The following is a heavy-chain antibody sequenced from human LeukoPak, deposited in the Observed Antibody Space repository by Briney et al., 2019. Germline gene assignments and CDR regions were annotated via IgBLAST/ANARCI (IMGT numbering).Heavy chain of an antibody. V-gene: IGHV1-2*02. CDR1: GYTFTGYY. D-gene: IGHD6-19*01. CDR3: ARDIQYSSGWYRSSNWFDP. Sequence: GASVKVSCKASGYTFTGYYMHWVRQAPGQGLEWMGWINPNSCGTNYAQKFQGRVTMTRDTSISTAYMELSRLRSDDTAVYYCARDIQYSSGWYRSSNWFDPWGQGTLVTVSS. J-gene: IGHJ5*02. CDR2: INPNSCGT.